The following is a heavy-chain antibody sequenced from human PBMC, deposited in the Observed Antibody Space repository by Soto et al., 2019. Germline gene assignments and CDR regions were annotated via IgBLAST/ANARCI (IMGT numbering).Heavy chain of an antibody. D-gene: IGHD6-13*01. CDR2: ILAIFGTA. V-gene: IGHV1-69*01. CDR1: GGTFSSYA. CDR3: ARGSSSWYHWFDP. J-gene: IGHJ5*02. Sequence: QVQLVQSGAEVKKPGSSVKVSCKAAGGTFSSYAISWVPQAPGQGLEWMGGILAIFGTANYAQKFQGRVTITADESTSTAYMELSSLRSQDTAVYYCARGSSSWYHWFDPWGQGTLVTVSS.